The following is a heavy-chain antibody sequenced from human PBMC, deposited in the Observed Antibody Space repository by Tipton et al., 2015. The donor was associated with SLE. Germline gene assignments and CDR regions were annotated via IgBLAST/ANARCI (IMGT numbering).Heavy chain of an antibody. CDR3: ARVVYSFSDAFDI. CDR1: GGSMSGYY. Sequence: TLSLTCTVSGGSMSGYYWSWIRQSPGKGLEWIGNIYDSGSSNYNPSLKSRVTLSVDASKNQFSLRLTSLTAADTAVYYCARVVYSFSDAFDIWGQGTLVTVSS. V-gene: IGHV4-59*01. J-gene: IGHJ3*02. CDR2: IYDSGSS. D-gene: IGHD6-13*01.